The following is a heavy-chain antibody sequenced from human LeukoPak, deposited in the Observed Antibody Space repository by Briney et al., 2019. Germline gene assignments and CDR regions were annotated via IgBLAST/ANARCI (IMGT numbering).Heavy chain of an antibody. V-gene: IGHV4-30-2*01. CDR2: IDHSGST. Sequence: PSETLSLTCAVSGGSISSGGYSWSWIRQPPGKGLEWIGYIDHSGSTYYNPSLKSRVTISVDRSKNQFSPKLSSVTAADTAVYYCARVGWPHAFDIWGQGTMVTVSS. D-gene: IGHD2-15*01. J-gene: IGHJ3*02. CDR1: GGSISSGGYS. CDR3: ARVGWPHAFDI.